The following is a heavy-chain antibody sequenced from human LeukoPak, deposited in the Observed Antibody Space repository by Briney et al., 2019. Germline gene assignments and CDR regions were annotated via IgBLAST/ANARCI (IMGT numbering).Heavy chain of an antibody. CDR3: ARERYYTSGSVHNRIDY. CDR1: GYTLTELS. J-gene: IGHJ4*02. CDR2: FDPEDGET. Sequence: ASVKVSCKVSGYTLTELSMHWVRQAPGKGLEWMGGFDPEDGETIYAQKFQGRVTMTRDTSISTAYMELSRLRSDDTAVYYCARERYYTSGSVHNRIDYWGQGTLVTVSS. D-gene: IGHD3-10*01. V-gene: IGHV1-24*01.